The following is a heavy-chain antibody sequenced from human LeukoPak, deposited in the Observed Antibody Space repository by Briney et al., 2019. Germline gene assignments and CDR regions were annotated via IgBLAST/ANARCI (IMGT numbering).Heavy chain of an antibody. CDR2: ISYDGSNK. V-gene: IGHV3-30*04. Sequence: GGSLRLSCAASGFTFTSYAMSWVRQAPGKGLEWVAVISYDGSNKYYADSVKGRFTISRDNSKNTLYLQMNSLRAEDTAVYYCASSASGSDWFDPWGQGTLVTVSS. D-gene: IGHD3-10*01. CDR1: GFTFTSYA. CDR3: ASSASGSDWFDP. J-gene: IGHJ5*02.